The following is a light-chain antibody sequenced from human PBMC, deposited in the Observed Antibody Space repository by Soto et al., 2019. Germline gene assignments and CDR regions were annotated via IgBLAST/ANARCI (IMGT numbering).Light chain of an antibody. CDR1: QDINNY. CDR2: GAS. Sequence: DIPMTQSPSSLSASVGDRVTITCRASQDINNYLAWNQQKPGKVPKLLIYGASTLQSGIPSRFSGSGSGTDFTLTISSPQPEDVATYYWQRYNSAPRTVGGGNEVEIK. CDR3: QRYNSAPRT. V-gene: IGKV1-27*01. J-gene: IGKJ4*01.